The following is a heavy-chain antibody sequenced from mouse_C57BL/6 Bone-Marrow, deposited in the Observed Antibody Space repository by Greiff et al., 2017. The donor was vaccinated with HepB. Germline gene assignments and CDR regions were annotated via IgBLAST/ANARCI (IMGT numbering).Heavy chain of an antibody. Sequence: VQLQQSGAELVRPGTSVKMSCKASGYTFTNYWIGWAKQRPGHGLEWIGDIYPGGGYTNYNEKFKGKATLTADKSSSTAYMQFSSLTSEDSAIYYCARVYDYDGCYAMDYWGQGTSVTVSS. V-gene: IGHV1-63*01. D-gene: IGHD2-4*01. CDR1: GYTFTNYW. J-gene: IGHJ4*01. CDR3: ARVYDYDGCYAMDY. CDR2: IYPGGGYT.